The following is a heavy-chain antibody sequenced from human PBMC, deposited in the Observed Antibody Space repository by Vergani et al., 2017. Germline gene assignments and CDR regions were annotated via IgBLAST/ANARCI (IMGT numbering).Heavy chain of an antibody. D-gene: IGHD5-18*01. CDR1: GGSIEHPDYY. CDR3: ARCLTRVTRAVSINI. CDR2: IFYSDKT. V-gene: IGHV4-30-4*08. J-gene: IGHJ1*01. Sequence: QMHLQESGPRLEKSSQTLSLICSLSGGSIEHPDYYWSWIRQCPGKGLEWIGHIFYSDKTYSNPSLRGRVTLSIDTSLNPFSLRLKSLTATDTATYFWARCLTRVTRAVSINIWGQGALVTFSS.